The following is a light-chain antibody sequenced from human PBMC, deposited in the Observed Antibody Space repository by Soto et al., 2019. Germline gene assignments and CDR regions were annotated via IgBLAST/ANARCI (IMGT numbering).Light chain of an antibody. CDR3: QQYNSYSST. Sequence: DLQMTQSPSTLSACVGDRVTITCRASQSISSWLAWYQQKPGKAPNLLIYKASSLESGVPSRFSGSGSGTEFTLTISSLQPDDFATYYCQQYNSYSSTFGPGTKVDIK. V-gene: IGKV1-5*03. J-gene: IGKJ3*01. CDR1: QSISSW. CDR2: KAS.